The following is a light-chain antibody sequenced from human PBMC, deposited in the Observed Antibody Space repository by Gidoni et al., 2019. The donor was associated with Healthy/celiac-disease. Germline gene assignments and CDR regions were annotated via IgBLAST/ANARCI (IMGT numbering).Light chain of an antibody. CDR1: QSVSSN. J-gene: IGKJ1*01. Sequence: VLTQSPATLSVSPGERATLSCRASQSVSSNLAWYQQKPGQAPRLLIYGASTRATGSPARFSGSGSGTEFTLTISSLQSEDFAVYYCQQYNNGPPWTFGQXTKVEIK. V-gene: IGKV3-15*01. CDR3: QQYNNGPPWT. CDR2: GAS.